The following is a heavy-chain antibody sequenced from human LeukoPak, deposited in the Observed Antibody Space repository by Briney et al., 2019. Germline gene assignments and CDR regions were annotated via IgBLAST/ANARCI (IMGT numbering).Heavy chain of an antibody. CDR2: IKEDGSEE. J-gene: IGHJ3*01. V-gene: IGHV3-7*01. Sequence: PGGSLRLSCAASGFNFNTFWMTWVRQAPGRGREGVANIKEDGSEEYYVDSVKGRFTISRDNAKNSLYLQMNSLRAEDTAVYYCARPRYCSSISCYFHAFDVWGQGTMVTVSS. CDR3: ARPRYCSSISCYFHAFDV. CDR1: GFNFNTFW. D-gene: IGHD2-2*01.